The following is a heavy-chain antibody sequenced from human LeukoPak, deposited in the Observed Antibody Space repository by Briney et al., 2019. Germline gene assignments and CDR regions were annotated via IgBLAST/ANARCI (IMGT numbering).Heavy chain of an antibody. CDR1: GYSFTTYW. J-gene: IGHJ4*02. V-gene: IGHV5-51*01. D-gene: IGHD1-26*01. Sequence: GESLKISCKGSGYSFTTYWIGWVRQMPGKGLESMGVIYPGDSDTRYSPSFQGQVTISADKSISTAYLQWSSLKASDTAMYYCVRQSGSYYSEIDYWGQGTLVTVSS. CDR2: IYPGDSDT. CDR3: VRQSGSYYSEIDY.